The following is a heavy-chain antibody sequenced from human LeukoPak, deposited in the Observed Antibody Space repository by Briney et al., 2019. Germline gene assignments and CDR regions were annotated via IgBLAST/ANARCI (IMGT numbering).Heavy chain of an antibody. CDR2: INPNSGVT. D-gene: IGHD6-19*01. J-gene: IGHJ4*02. CDR3: AREQAMAVAGTDY. V-gene: IGHV1-2*06. Sequence: ASVKVSCKAPGYTFTGYYMHWVRQAPGQGLEWMGRINPNSGVTNFAQKFQGRVTMTRDTSISTAYMELSRLTSDDTAVYYCAREQAMAVAGTDYWGQGTLVTVSS. CDR1: GYTFTGYY.